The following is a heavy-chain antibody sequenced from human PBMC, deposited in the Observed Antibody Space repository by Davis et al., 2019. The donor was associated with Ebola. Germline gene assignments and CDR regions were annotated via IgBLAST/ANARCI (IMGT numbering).Heavy chain of an antibody. Sequence: MPLETLSLTCAVSGGSISSSNWWSWVRQPPGKGLEWIGEIYHSGSTNYNPSLKSRVTISVDKSKNQFSLKLSSVTAADTAVYYCARDTVIAVAGIDYRYYGMDVWGQGTTVTVSS. V-gene: IGHV4-4*02. J-gene: IGHJ6*02. CDR2: IYHSGST. CDR1: GGSISSSNW. CDR3: ARDTVIAVAGIDYRYYGMDV. D-gene: IGHD6-19*01.